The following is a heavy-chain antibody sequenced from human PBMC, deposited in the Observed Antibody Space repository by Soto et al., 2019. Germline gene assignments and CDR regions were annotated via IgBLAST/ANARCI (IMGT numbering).Heavy chain of an antibody. CDR2: ISYDGSSK. Sequence: QVQLVESGGGVVQPGRSLRLSCAASGFTFSSYAMNWVRQAPGKGLEWVAIISYDGSSKYYADSVKGRFTISRDNSKNTLYLQMNSLRAEDTAVYYCAREGVGYYYDSSGQGAAFDIWGQGTMVTVSS. CDR1: GFTFSSYA. J-gene: IGHJ3*02. D-gene: IGHD3-22*01. CDR3: AREGVGYYYDSSGQGAAFDI. V-gene: IGHV3-30-3*01.